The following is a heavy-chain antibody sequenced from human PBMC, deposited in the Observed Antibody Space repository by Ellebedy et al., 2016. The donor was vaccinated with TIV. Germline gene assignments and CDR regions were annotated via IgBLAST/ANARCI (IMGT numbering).Heavy chain of an antibody. V-gene: IGHV3-23*01. CDR2: ISGSGGST. D-gene: IGHD7-27*01. J-gene: IGHJ2*01. CDR1: GFTFSGYA. Sequence: GESLKISCAASGFTFSGYAMSWVRQAPGKGLEWVSAISGSGGSTYYADSVKGRFAISRDNSKNTLYLQMNSLRAEDTAVYYCAKSLGIWYFDLWGRGTLVTVSS. CDR3: AKSLGIWYFDL.